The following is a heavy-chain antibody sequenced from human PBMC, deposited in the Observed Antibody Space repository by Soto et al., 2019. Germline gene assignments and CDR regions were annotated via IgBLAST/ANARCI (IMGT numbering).Heavy chain of an antibody. CDR1: GGSISSGGYY. CDR3: ARVIWGIAAAGTGNWFDP. CDR2: IYYSGST. V-gene: IGHV4-31*03. J-gene: IGHJ5*02. D-gene: IGHD6-13*01. Sequence: SETLSLTCTVSGGSISSGGYYWSWIRQHPGKGLEWIGYIYYSGSTYYNPSLKSRVTISVDTSKNQFSLKLSSVTAADTAVYYCARVIWGIAAAGTGNWFDPWGQGTLVTVSS.